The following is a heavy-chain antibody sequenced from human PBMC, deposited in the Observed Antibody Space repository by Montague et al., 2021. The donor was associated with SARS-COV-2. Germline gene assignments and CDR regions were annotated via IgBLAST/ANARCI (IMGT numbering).Heavy chain of an antibody. D-gene: IGHD3-10*01. J-gene: IGHJ4*02. CDR2: ISTSSSNI. Sequence: SLRLSCAASGFTFSSFNMNLVRQAPGKGLEWVSFISTSSSNIYYADSLRGRFTISRDKAKNSLYLQMNSLRDEDTAAYYCARERGDYGADGGFDFWGQGTLVTVSS. V-gene: IGHV3-48*02. CDR3: ARERGDYGADGGFDF. CDR1: GFTFSSFN.